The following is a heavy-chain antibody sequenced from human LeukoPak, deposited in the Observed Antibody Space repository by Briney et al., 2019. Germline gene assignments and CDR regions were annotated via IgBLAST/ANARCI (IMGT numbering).Heavy chain of an antibody. CDR2: INANSGGT. J-gene: IGHJ4*02. CDR1: GYTFADYF. CDR3: ARVEYSSGWYDY. D-gene: IGHD6-19*01. V-gene: IGHV1-2*06. Sequence: GASVKVSCKTSGYTFADYFIHWVRQAPGQGLEWMGRINANSGGTEYEQKFQGRVTMTRDTSTSTVYMELSSLRSEDTAVYYCARVEYSSGWYDYWGQGTLVTVSS.